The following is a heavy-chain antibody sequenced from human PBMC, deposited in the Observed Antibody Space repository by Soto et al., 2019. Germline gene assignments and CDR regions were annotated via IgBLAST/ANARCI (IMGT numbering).Heavy chain of an antibody. Sequence: SCKASGGTFSKFGIHWVRQAPGKGLEWVAVVSYDGSFKYYADSVKGRFTISRDNSKNTLYLQMNSLRPEDTALYYCAKDSDQLLFDYYYYSMDVWGQGTTVTVSS. CDR3: AKDSDQLLFDYYYYSMDV. J-gene: IGHJ6*02. CDR2: VSYDGSFK. V-gene: IGHV3-30*18. CDR1: GGTFSKFG. D-gene: IGHD2-2*01.